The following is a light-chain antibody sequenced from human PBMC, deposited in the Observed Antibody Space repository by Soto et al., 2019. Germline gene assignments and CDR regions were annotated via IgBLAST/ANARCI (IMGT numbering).Light chain of an antibody. Sequence: QSALTQPRSVSGSPGQSVSISCTGTNSDVGGYNYLSWYQQYPGKAPKLIIFEVNKRPSGVPNRFSGSKSGNTASLTISALQADDEADYYCCSYAGGAQVFVTGTKLTVL. V-gene: IGLV2-11*01. CDR1: NSDVGGYNY. CDR2: EVN. J-gene: IGLJ1*01. CDR3: CSYAGGAQV.